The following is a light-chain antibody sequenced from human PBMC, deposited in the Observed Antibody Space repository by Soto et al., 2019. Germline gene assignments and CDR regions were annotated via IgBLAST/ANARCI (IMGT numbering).Light chain of an antibody. J-gene: IGLJ3*02. CDR1: GSKIGENA. Sequence: QSVLTQPPSASGTPGQTVTISCSGSGSKIGENAVNWYQHLPGTAPQLLIYSNALRPSGVPHRFSGSKSGTAGSLAISGLQSEDEAHYYCAAWDDSLKAMLFGGGTKLTVL. V-gene: IGLV1-44*01. CDR3: AAWDDSLKAML. CDR2: SNA.